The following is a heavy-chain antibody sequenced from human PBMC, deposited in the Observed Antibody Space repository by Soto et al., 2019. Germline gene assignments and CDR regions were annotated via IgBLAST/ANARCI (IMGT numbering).Heavy chain of an antibody. CDR1: GFTFSSYS. J-gene: IGHJ6*02. CDR2: ISSSSSYI. V-gene: IGHV3-21*01. D-gene: IGHD5-12*01. Sequence: GGSLRLSCAASGFTFSSYSMNWVRQAPGKGLEWVSSISSSSSYIYYADSVKGRFTISRDNAKNSLYLQMNSLRAEDTAVYYCARDVIEMATSAYYYYYGMDVWGQGTTVTVSS. CDR3: ARDVIEMATSAYYYYYGMDV.